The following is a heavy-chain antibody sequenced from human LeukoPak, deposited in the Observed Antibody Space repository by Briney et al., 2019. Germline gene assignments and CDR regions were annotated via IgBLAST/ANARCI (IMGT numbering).Heavy chain of an antibody. CDR2: IIPIFGTA. CDR1: GGTFSSYA. CDR3: ARAGFRDGYTNFDY. V-gene: IGHV1-69*05. D-gene: IGHD5-24*01. J-gene: IGHJ4*02. Sequence: ASVKVSCKASGGTFSSYAISWVRQAPGQGLGWMGRIIPIFGTANYAQKFQGRVTITTDESTSTAYMELSSLRSEDTAVYYCARAGFRDGYTNFDYWGQGTLVTVSS.